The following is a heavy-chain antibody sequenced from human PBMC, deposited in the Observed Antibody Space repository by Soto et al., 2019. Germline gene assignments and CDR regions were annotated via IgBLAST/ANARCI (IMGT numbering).Heavy chain of an antibody. CDR2: ISYDGSNK. V-gene: IGHV3-30-3*01. D-gene: IGHD4-17*01. CDR1: GFTFSSYA. CDR3: ARDYYGDYYYGMDV. Sequence: PGGSLRLSCAASGFTFSSYAMHWVRQAPGKGLEWVAVISYDGSNKYYADSVKGRFTISRDNSKNTLYLQMNSLRAEDTAVYYCARDYYGDYYYGMDVWGQGTTVTVSS. J-gene: IGHJ6*02.